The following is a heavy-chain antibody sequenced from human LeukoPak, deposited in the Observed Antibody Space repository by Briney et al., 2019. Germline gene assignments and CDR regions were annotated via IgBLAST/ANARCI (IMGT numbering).Heavy chain of an antibody. CDR3: ARDHIAYCSSTSCYLSLDY. CDR2: IWYDGSNK. D-gene: IGHD2-2*01. J-gene: IGHJ4*02. Sequence: PGGSLRLSCAASGFTFSSYGMHWVRQAPGKGLEWVAVIWYDGSNKYYADSVEGRFTISRDNSKNTLYLQMNSLRAEDTAVYYCARDHIAYCSSTSCYLSLDYWGQGTLVTVSS. CDR1: GFTFSSYG. V-gene: IGHV3-33*01.